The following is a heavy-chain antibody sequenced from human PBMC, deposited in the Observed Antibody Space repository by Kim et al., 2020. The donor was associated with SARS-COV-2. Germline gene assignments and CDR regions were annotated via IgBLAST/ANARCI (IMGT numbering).Heavy chain of an antibody. CDR3: ARDPESYGSGNV. CDR2: ISSSSSYI. CDR1: GFTFSSYS. V-gene: IGHV3-21*01. Sequence: GGSLRLSCAASGFTFSSYSMNWVRQAPGKGLEWVSSISSSSSYIYYADSVKGRFTISRDNAKNSLYLQMNSLRAEDTAVYYCARDPESYGSGNVWGQGTLVTVSS. J-gene: IGHJ4*02. D-gene: IGHD3-10*01.